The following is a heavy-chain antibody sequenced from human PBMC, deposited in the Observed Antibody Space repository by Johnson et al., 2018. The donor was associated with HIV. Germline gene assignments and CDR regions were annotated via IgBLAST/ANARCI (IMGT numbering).Heavy chain of an antibody. CDR3: AKTYYYDSSGSRAFDI. Sequence: VQLVESGGGLVKPGGSLRLSCAASGFTFSNYVMHWVRQPPGKGLEWVALVSYDGSNKYSADSVQGRFTISRDNSKNTLYLQMNSLRADDTAVYYCAKTYYYDSSGSRAFDIWGQGTMVTVSS. D-gene: IGHD3-22*01. CDR2: VSYDGSNK. CDR1: GFTFSNYV. J-gene: IGHJ3*02. V-gene: IGHV3-30*18.